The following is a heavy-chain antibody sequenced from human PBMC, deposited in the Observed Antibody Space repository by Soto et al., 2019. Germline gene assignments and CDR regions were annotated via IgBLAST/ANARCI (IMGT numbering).Heavy chain of an antibody. CDR1: GGSFSGYY. V-gene: IGHV4-34*01. D-gene: IGHD6-6*01. Sequence: QVQLQQWGAGLLKPSETLSLTCAVYGGSFSGYYWSWIRQPPGKGLEWIGEINHSGSTNYNPSLKSRVTISVDTSKNQFSLKLSSVTAADTAVYYCERGIAARPYYYYYYGMDVWGQGTTVTVSS. CDR2: INHSGST. J-gene: IGHJ6*02. CDR3: ERGIAARPYYYYYYGMDV.